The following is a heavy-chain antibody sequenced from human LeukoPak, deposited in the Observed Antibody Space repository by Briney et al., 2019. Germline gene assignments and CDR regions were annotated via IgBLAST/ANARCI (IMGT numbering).Heavy chain of an antibody. J-gene: IGHJ4*02. CDR1: GFTFSSYW. V-gene: IGHV3-74*01. D-gene: IGHD3-22*01. Sequence: EGSLRLSCAASGFTFSSYWMHWVRQVPGKGLAWVSRINSDGSSINYADSVKGRFTISRDNAKNTLYLQMNSLRAEDTAVYYCARGLGGYYYDSGGRFDYWGQGTLVTVSS. CDR3: ARGLGGYYYDSGGRFDY. CDR2: INSDGSSI.